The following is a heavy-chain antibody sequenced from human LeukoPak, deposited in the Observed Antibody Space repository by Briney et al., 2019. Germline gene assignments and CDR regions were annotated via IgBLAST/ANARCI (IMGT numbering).Heavy chain of an antibody. J-gene: IGHJ4*02. Sequence: PGGSLRLSCAASGFAFSSYGMHWVGQAPGKGLEWVALISYDGSNKYYADSVKGRFTISRDNSKNTLYLQMNSLRAEDTAVYYCAKDRYTYGTEYFDYWAQGPLSPFSS. D-gene: IGHD5-18*01. CDR1: GFAFSSYG. CDR2: ISYDGSNK. CDR3: AKDRYTYGTEYFDY. V-gene: IGHV3-30*18.